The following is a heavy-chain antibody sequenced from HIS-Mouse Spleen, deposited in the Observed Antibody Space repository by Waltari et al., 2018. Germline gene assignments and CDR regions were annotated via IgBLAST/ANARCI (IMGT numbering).Heavy chain of an antibody. Sequence: EVQLLESGGGLVQPGGSLRLSCAASGFTFSSYAMSWVRQAPGKGLEWVSAIRGSGGSKYYADSVKGRFTISRDNSKNTLYLQMNSLRAEDTAVYYCAKWNKQQLVYFQHWGQGTLVTVSS. J-gene: IGHJ1*01. CDR1: GFTFSSYA. D-gene: IGHD6-13*01. V-gene: IGHV3-23*01. CDR3: AKWNKQQLVYFQH. CDR2: IRGSGGSK.